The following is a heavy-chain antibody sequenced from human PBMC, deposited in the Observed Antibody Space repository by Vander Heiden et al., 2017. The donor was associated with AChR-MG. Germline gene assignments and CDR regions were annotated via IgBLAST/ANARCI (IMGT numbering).Heavy chain of an antibody. CDR3: ATAVWASKVWFDS. CDR2: VSTNGAG. CDR1: GFTFSTHD. D-gene: IGHD2-21*01. Sequence: EVQLVESGGGLVQPGGSLRLSCAAAGFTFSTHDMHWVRQRPGKPPEWVSGVSTNGAGYYPGSLEGRFTISRENARNSVYLQMNSLGVGDTAVYHCATAVWASKVWFDSWGQGTMVTVAS. V-gene: IGHV3-13*01. J-gene: IGHJ3*02.